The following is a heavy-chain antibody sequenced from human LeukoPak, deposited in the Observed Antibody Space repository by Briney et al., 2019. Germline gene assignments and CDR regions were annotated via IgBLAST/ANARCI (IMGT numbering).Heavy chain of an antibody. CDR1: GGSISSSSYY. J-gene: IGHJ6*02. CDR3: ASSYCSSTSCFLYYYYYYGMDV. D-gene: IGHD2-2*01. Sequence: SETLSLTCTVSGGSISSSSYYWGWIRQPPGTGLEWIGSIYYSGSTYYNPSLKSRVTISVYTSKNQFSLKLSSVTAADTAVYYCASSYCSSTSCFLYYYYYYGMDVWGQGTTVTVSS. CDR2: IYYSGST. V-gene: IGHV4-39*01.